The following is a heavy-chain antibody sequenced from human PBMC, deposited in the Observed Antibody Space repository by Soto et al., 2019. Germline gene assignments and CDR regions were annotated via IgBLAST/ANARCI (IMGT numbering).Heavy chain of an antibody. CDR3: ARDRQQLVENWFDP. D-gene: IGHD6-13*01. V-gene: IGHV1-69*06. J-gene: IGHJ5*02. CDR2: IIPIFGTA. Sequence: ASVKVSCKASGGTFSSYAISWVRQAPGQGLEWMGGIIPIFGTANYAQKFQGRVTITADKSTSTAYMELSSLRSEDTAVYYCARDRQQLVENWFDPWGQGTLVTVSS. CDR1: GGTFSSYA.